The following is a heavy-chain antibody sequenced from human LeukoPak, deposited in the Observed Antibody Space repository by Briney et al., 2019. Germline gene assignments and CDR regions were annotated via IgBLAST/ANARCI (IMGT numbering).Heavy chain of an antibody. CDR2: IRSKAYGGTT. D-gene: IGHD6-13*01. J-gene: IGHJ1*01. CDR3: TRGGYSSSWYVGYFQH. V-gene: IGHV3-49*04. CDR1: GFTFGDYA. Sequence: PGGSLRLSCTASGFTFGDYAMSWVRQAPGKGLEWVGFIRSKAYGGTTEYAASVKGRFTISRDDSKSIAYLQMNSLKTEDTAVYYCTRGGYSSSWYVGYFQHWGQGTLVTVSS.